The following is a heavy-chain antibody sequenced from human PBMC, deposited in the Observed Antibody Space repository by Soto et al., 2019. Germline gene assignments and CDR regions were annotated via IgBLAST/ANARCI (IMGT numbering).Heavy chain of an antibody. CDR1: GYSVTTYW. V-gene: IGHV5-10-1*01. Sequence: GSLKISCQGSGYSVTTYWMSWGRQMPGKGLGWMGKIDPGDSSTNYSPSFRRHITISVDRSINTAHLQFSSLKAADTAVYYCARLEKWYYNYYGLDVWGQGTMVTVSS. J-gene: IGHJ6*02. D-gene: IGHD1-26*01. CDR3: ARLEKWYYNYYGLDV. CDR2: IDPGDSST.